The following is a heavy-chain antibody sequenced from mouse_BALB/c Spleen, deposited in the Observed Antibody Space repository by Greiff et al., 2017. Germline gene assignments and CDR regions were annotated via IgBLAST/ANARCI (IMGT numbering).Heavy chain of an antibody. Sequence: EVQLVESGGGLVKPGGSLKLSCAASGFTFSSYAMSWVRQSPEKRLEWVAEISSGGSYTYYPDTVTGRFTISRDNAKNTLYLEMSSLRSEDTAMYYCARAGYDEAWFAYWGQGTLVTVSA. J-gene: IGHJ3*01. CDR2: ISSGGSYT. D-gene: IGHD2-2*01. V-gene: IGHV5-9-4*01. CDR1: GFTFSSYA. CDR3: ARAGYDEAWFAY.